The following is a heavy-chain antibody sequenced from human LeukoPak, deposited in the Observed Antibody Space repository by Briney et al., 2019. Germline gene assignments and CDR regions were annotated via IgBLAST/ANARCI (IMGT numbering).Heavy chain of an antibody. J-gene: IGHJ4*02. D-gene: IGHD6-13*01. V-gene: IGHV3-33*03. CDR1: GFTFSSYG. CDR2: ISTDGRHQ. Sequence: GRSLRLSCAASGFTFSSYGIHWVRQAPGRGPEWVAAISTDGRHQHYADSVKGRFTISRDNAKNSLYLQMNSLRAEDTAVYYCATDGDSSSWYFDYWGQGTLVTVSS. CDR3: ATDGDSSSWYFDY.